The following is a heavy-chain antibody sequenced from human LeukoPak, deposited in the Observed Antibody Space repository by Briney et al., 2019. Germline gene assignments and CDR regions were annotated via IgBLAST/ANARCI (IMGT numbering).Heavy chain of an antibody. Sequence: SVKVSCKASGGTFSSYAISWVRQAPGQGLEWMGGIIPIFGTANYAQKFQGRVTITTDESTSTAYMELSSLGSEDTAVYYCARGAYYDSSGYESLYYFDYWGQGTLVTVSS. V-gene: IGHV1-69*05. CDR3: ARGAYYDSSGYESLYYFDY. CDR1: GGTFSSYA. J-gene: IGHJ4*02. D-gene: IGHD3-22*01. CDR2: IIPIFGTA.